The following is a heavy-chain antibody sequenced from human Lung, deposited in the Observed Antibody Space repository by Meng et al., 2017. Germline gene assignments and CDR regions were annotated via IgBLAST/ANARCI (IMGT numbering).Heavy chain of an antibody. J-gene: IGHJ4*02. CDR3: ARDEDISAAGKLFGDY. V-gene: IGHV1-2*06. CDR1: GYTFPDYW. CDR2: INPKSGDT. D-gene: IGHD6-13*01. Sequence: VELVQSGAEGKTPGAVVQVSCKASGYTFPDYWLHWVRRAPGQGLEWMGRINPKSGDTHYAQRFQGRVTMTGDTSISTAYMELSGLRSDDTAMYYCARDEDISAAGKLFGDYWGQGTLVTVSS.